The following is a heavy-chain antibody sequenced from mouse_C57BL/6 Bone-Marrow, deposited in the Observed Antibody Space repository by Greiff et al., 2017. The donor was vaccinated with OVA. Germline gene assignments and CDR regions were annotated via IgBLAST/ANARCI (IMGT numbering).Heavy chain of an antibody. D-gene: IGHD2-2*01. CDR1: GYAFSSSW. Sequence: QVQLQQSGPELVKPGASVKISCKASGYAFSSSWMNWVKQRPGKGLEWIGRIYPGDGDTNYNGKFKGKATLTADKSSSTAYMQLSSLTSEDSAVYVCAVWLRRFPYWYFDVWGTGTTVTVSS. V-gene: IGHV1-82*01. CDR3: AVWLRRFPYWYFDV. CDR2: IYPGDGDT. J-gene: IGHJ1*03.